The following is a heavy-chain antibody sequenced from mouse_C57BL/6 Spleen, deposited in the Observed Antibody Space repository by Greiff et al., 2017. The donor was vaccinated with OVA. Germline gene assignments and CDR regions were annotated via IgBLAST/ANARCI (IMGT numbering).Heavy chain of an antibody. CDR1: GFTFSDAW. Sequence: EVKLQESGGGLVQPGGSMKLSCAASGFTFSDAWMAWVRQSPEKGLEWVAEIRNKANNHATYYAESVKGRFTISTADSKSSVYLQKNHLSAENTGIYYFTSPYWYCDVWGTGTTVTVSS. CDR3: TSPYWYCDV. CDR2: IRNKANNHAT. J-gene: IGHJ1*03. V-gene: IGHV6-6*01.